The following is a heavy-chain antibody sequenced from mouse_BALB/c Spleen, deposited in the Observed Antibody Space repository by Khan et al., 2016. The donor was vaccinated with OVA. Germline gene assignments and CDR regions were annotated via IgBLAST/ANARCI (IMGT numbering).Heavy chain of an antibody. CDR1: GDSITSGY. CDR2: ISYSDST. CDR3: ARWNYRYDGYFDY. J-gene: IGHJ2*01. V-gene: IGHV3-8*02. D-gene: IGHD2-14*01. Sequence: EVQLQESGPSLVKPSQTLSLTCSVTGDSITSGYWNWIRRFPGNKLEYMGYISYSDSTFYNPSLKSRISITRDTSTNQYYLQLNSVTTEDTATYYCARWNYRYDGYFDYWGQGTTLTVSS.